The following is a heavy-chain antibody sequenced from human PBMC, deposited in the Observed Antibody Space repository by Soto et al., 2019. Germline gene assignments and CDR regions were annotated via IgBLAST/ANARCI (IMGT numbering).Heavy chain of an antibody. CDR3: AKAGALYFGPYYFDY. J-gene: IGHJ4*02. V-gene: IGHV3-23*01. Sequence: EVQLLESGGGLVQPGGSLRLSCAASGFTFTKYAMSWVRQAPGKGLEWVSDISGSGGGTHYADSVKGRFNISRDNSKSTLYLQMNSLRPEDTAIYYCAKAGALYFGPYYFDYWGQGVLVTVSS. CDR2: ISGSGGGT. CDR1: GFTFTKYA. D-gene: IGHD3-10*01.